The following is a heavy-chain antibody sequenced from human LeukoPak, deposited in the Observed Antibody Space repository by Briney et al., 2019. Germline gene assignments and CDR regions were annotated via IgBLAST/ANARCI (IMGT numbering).Heavy chain of an antibody. Sequence: GGSLRLSCAASRFTFSSYAMSWVRQAPGKGLEWVSTISGTGGSTYSADSVKGRFTISRDNSKNTLYLQMNSLRAEDTAVYYCAKDRFSKGPPDFDYWGQGTLVTVSS. V-gene: IGHV3-23*01. D-gene: IGHD3-10*01. J-gene: IGHJ4*02. CDR3: AKDRFSKGPPDFDY. CDR2: ISGTGGST. CDR1: RFTFSSYA.